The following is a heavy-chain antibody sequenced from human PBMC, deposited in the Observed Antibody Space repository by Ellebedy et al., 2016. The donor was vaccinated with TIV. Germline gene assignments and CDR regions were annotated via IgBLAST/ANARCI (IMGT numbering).Heavy chain of an antibody. D-gene: IGHD7-27*01. J-gene: IGHJ4*02. CDR2: IDPSDPSGSYT. Sequence: GGSLRLSXKGSGYSFTLYWISWVRQMPGKGLEWMGRIDPSDPSGSYTNYSPSFQGHVTVSTDKSISTAYLQWSSLKASDTAMYYCARHELGSNAAFDSWGPGTLVIVSS. CDR3: ARHELGSNAAFDS. CDR1: GYSFTLYW. V-gene: IGHV5-10-1*01.